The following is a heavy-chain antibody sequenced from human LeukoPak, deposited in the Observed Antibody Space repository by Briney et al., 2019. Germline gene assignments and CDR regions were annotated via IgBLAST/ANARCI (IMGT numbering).Heavy chain of an antibody. CDR2: ISYDGSNK. CDR3: AKDLRGYCSSTSCPNYYYYYGMDV. CDR1: GFTFSSYG. V-gene: IGHV3-30*18. D-gene: IGHD2-2*01. Sequence: GGSLRLSCAASGFTFSSYGMHWVRQAPGKGLEWVAVISYDGSNKYYADSVKGRFTISRDNSKNTLYLQMNSLRAEDTAVYYCAKDLRGYCSSTSCPNYYYYYGMDVWGQGTTVTVS. J-gene: IGHJ6*02.